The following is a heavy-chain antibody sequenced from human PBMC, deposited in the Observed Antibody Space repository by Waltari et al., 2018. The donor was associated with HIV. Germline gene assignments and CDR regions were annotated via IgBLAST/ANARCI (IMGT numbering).Heavy chain of an antibody. D-gene: IGHD1-26*01. Sequence: QVQLQESGPGLVKPSETLSLTGTVSGGSMNRSYWGWIRQPPGKGLEWIAYIHYSRSITNYNASLRSRLTISVDTSKNQFSLKLNSVIAADTAVYYCARVLPGRKLFDHWGQGTLVTVSS. CDR1: GGSMNRSY. CDR2: IHYSRSIT. J-gene: IGHJ4*02. V-gene: IGHV4-59*01. CDR3: ARVLPGRKLFDH.